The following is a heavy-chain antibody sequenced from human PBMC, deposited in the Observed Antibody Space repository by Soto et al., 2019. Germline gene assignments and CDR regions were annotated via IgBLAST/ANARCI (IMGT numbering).Heavy chain of an antibody. CDR3: ARKGIGSGWYVSLDY. CDR1: GFTFSDYD. V-gene: IGHV3-48*01. CDR2: IVTGGSAV. Sequence: EVQLVESGGGLVQPGGSLRLSCAASGFTFSDYDMNWVRQAPWKGLEWVSYIVTGGSAVFYADSVNGRFTISRDNAKKSLFLQMNSLRAEDTAVYYCARKGIGSGWYVSLDYWGQGSLVTVSS. J-gene: IGHJ4*02. D-gene: IGHD6-19*01.